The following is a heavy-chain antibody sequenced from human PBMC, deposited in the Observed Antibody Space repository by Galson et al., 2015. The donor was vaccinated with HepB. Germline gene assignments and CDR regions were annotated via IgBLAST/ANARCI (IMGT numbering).Heavy chain of an antibody. D-gene: IGHD6-19*01. CDR2: INPSGGRT. Sequence: SVKVSCKASGYTFSSYYVHWVRQAPGQGLEWIGVINPSGGRTIYAQKFQDRVTMTSDTPTSTIYMELSSLRSEDTAVFYCARVRYSSGWYNIDYWGQRALVTVSS. V-gene: IGHV1-46*01. CDR1: GYTFSSYY. CDR3: ARVRYSSGWYNIDY. J-gene: IGHJ4*02.